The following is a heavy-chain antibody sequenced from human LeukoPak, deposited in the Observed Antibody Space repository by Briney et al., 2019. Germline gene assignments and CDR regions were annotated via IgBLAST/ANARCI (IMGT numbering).Heavy chain of an antibody. J-gene: IGHJ4*02. CDR1: GGSFSGYY. CDR2: INHSGST. CDR3: AREEEGYFDY. V-gene: IGHV4-34*01. Sequence: SETLSLTCAVYGGSFSGYYWSWIRQPPGKGLEWIGEINHSGSTNYNPSLKSRVTISVDTSKNQFSLKLSSVTAADTAVYYCAREEEGYFDYWGQGTLVTVSS.